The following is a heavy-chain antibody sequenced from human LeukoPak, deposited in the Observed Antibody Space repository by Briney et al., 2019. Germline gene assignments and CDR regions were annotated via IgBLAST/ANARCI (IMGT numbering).Heavy chain of an antibody. D-gene: IGHD1-14*01. V-gene: IGHV3-53*01. J-gene: IGHJ4*02. CDR1: GFAVGSNY. CDR3: ARRPGN. CDR2: VYSGGAI. Sequence: GGSLKLSCVASGFAVGSNYMSWVRQAPGKGLEWVSLVYSGGAIRYADSVKGRFTISRDSSKNTLFLQMNDLTVEDTARYYCARRPGNWGQGILVTVSS.